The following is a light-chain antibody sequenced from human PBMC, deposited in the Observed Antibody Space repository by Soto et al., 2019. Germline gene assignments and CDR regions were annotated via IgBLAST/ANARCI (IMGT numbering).Light chain of an antibody. CDR2: DTS. CDR1: QSVSKY. CDR3: QQCNSWPRT. J-gene: IGKJ1*01. Sequence: EIVLTQSPATLSLSPGERATLSCRASQSVSKYLAWYQQKPGQAPRLLIYDTSDRATGIPDRFSGGGSGTDFTLTISSLEPEDFAVYYCQQCNSWPRTFGQGTKVEI. V-gene: IGKV3-11*01.